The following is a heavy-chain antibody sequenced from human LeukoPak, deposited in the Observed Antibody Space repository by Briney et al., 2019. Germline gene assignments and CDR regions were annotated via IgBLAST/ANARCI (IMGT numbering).Heavy chain of an antibody. CDR3: ARDFRYYYDSSGC. Sequence: GGSLRLSCAASGFTFSSYSMNWVRQAPGKGLEWVSCISSSSSTIYYADSVKGRFTISRDNAKNSLYLQMNSLRAEDTAVYYCARDFRYYYDSSGCWGQGTLVTVSS. D-gene: IGHD3-22*01. CDR2: ISSSSSTI. V-gene: IGHV3-48*01. J-gene: IGHJ4*02. CDR1: GFTFSSYS.